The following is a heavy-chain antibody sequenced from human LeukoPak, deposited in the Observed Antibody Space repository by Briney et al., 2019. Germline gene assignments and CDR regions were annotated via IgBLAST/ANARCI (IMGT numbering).Heavy chain of an antibody. CDR2: FYTSGST. J-gene: IGHJ4*02. D-gene: IGHD3-22*01. V-gene: IGHV4-61*02. Sequence: PSETLSLTCTVSGGSISSGSYYWSWIRQPAGKGLEWIGRFYTSGSTNYNPSLKSRVTISLDTSNNQFSLNLSSVTAADTAVDYCARVNYADSSGRPFDYWGQGILVTVSP. CDR1: GGSISSGSYY. CDR3: ARVNYADSSGRPFDY.